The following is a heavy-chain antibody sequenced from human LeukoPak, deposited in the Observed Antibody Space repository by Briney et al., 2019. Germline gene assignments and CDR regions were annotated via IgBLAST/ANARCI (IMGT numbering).Heavy chain of an antibody. CDR2: ISGSGGST. Sequence: GGSLRLSCAASGFTFSSYAMSWVRQAPGKGLEWVSAISGSGGSTYYADSVKGRFTISRDNSKNTLYLQMNSLRAEDTALYYCAGGLWSGYPVFDYWGQGTLVTVSS. D-gene: IGHD3-3*01. V-gene: IGHV3-23*01. J-gene: IGHJ4*02. CDR3: AGGLWSGYPVFDY. CDR1: GFTFSSYA.